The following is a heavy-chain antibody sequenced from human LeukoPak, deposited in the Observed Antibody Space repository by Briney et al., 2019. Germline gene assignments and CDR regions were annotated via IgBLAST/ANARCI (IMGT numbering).Heavy chain of an antibody. CDR1: GFTFSNYA. V-gene: IGHV3-23*01. Sequence: PGGSLRLSCAVSGFTFSNYAMTWVRQAPGKGLEWVSAISNGGGGTYYADSVKGRFTISRDNSKNTLSLQMNSLRAEDTAVYYCAKGPYGDYVSEYFQHWGQGTLVTVSS. D-gene: IGHD4-17*01. CDR3: AKGPYGDYVSEYFQH. J-gene: IGHJ1*01. CDR2: ISNGGGGT.